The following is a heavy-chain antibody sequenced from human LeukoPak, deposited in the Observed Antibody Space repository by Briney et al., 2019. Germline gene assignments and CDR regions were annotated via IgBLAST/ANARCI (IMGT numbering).Heavy chain of an antibody. Sequence: ASVKVSCKASGYTFTSYGISWVRQAPGQGLEWMGWISAYNGNTNYAQKSQGRVTMTTDTSTSTAYMELRSLRSDDTAVYYCARQKHKKYVLQCFDWLFGDDAFDIWGQGTMVTVSS. J-gene: IGHJ3*02. V-gene: IGHV1-18*01. D-gene: IGHD3-9*01. CDR3: ARQKHKKYVLQCFDWLFGDDAFDI. CDR2: ISAYNGNT. CDR1: GYTFTSYG.